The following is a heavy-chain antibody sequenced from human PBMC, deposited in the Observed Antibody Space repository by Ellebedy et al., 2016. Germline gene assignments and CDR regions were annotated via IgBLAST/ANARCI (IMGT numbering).Heavy chain of an antibody. V-gene: IGHV3-74*01. J-gene: IGHJ4*02. CDR1: GFTFSLYW. Sequence: GGSLRLXCVASGFTFSLYWMHWVRQAPGKGLVWVSRIRSDGSSTSYADSVKGRFTISRDNAKNTLFLQMNSLRAEDTAVYYCARGLGYSVSWGQGTLVTVSP. D-gene: IGHD6-13*01. CDR2: IRSDGSST. CDR3: ARGLGYSVS.